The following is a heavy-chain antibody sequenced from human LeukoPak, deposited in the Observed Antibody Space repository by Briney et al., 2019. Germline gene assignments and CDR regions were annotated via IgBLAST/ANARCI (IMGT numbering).Heavy chain of an antibody. CDR1: GFNFDEYA. V-gene: IGHV3-21*04. D-gene: IGHD2-21*02. CDR2: ISSSSSYI. J-gene: IGHJ3*02. Sequence: PGGSLRLSCVASGFNFDEYAMHWVRQAPGKGLEWVSSISSSSSYIYYADSVKGRFTISRDNAKNSLYLQMNSLRAEDTAVYYCARGGLAYCGGDCPDAFDIWGQGTMVTVSS. CDR3: ARGGLAYCGGDCPDAFDI.